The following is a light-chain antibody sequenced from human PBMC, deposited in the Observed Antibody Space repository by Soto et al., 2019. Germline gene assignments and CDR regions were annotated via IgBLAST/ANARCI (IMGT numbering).Light chain of an antibody. J-gene: IGKJ5*01. Sequence: IVLTQSPVTLSLSPGERATLSCRASQRVSSSYLAWYQQKPGQAPRLLIYGASSRATGIPDRFSGSGSGTDVTLTISRLLRADSEASYCKQNDRSPPLTVGQGTRLEIK. CDR1: QRVSSSY. CDR3: KQNDRSPPLT. CDR2: GAS. V-gene: IGKV3-20*01.